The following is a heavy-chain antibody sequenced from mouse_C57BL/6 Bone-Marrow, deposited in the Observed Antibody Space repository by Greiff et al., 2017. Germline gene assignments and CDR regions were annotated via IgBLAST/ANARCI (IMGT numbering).Heavy chain of an antibody. J-gene: IGHJ3*01. CDR3: AREEFTTVERGKAY. D-gene: IGHD1-1*01. V-gene: IGHV1-55*01. CDR2: IYPGSGST. Sequence: VQLQQSGAELVKPGASVKMSCKASGYTFTSYWITWVKQRPGQGLEWIGDIYPGSGSTNYNEKFKSKATLTVDTSSSTAYMQLSSLTSEDSAVYYCAREEFTTVERGKAYWGQGTLVTVSA. CDR1: GYTFTSYW.